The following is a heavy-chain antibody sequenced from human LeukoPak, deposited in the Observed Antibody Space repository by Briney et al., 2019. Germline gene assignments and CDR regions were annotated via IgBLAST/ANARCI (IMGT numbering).Heavy chain of an antibody. V-gene: IGHV1-69*04. D-gene: IGHD6-19*01. Sequence: ASVKVSCMASGYTYTNFYMHWARQAPGQGLEWMGRIIPILGIANYAQKFQGRVTITADKSTSTAYMELSSLRSEDTAVYYCARGSLSSGCDYWGQGTLVTVSS. CDR3: ARGSLSSGCDY. J-gene: IGHJ4*02. CDR1: GYTYTNFY. CDR2: IIPILGIA.